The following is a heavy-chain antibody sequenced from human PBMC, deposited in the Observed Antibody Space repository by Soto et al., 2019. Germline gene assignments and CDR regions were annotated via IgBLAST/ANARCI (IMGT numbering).Heavy chain of an antibody. D-gene: IGHD6-19*01. V-gene: IGHV3-23*01. Sequence: EVQLLESGGGLVQPGGSLSLSCAASGFTFNYYAMTWVRQAPGKGLEWVSTISASGGTTYYADSVKGRFTISRDNSKNTLDRQMNSLRAEDTAVYYCAKRGIEVAGKYRWFDPWGQGTLVTVSS. CDR1: GFTFNYYA. CDR3: AKRGIEVAGKYRWFDP. CDR2: ISASGGTT. J-gene: IGHJ5*02.